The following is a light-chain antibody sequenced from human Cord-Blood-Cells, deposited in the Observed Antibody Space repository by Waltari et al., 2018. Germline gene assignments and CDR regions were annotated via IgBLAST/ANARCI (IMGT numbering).Light chain of an antibody. CDR3: SSYTSSSSYV. Sequence: QSALTQTASVSGSPGQSITISCTGTSSDVGGYNDVSWYQQHPGKAPKLMIYDVSNRPSGVANRFSGSKSGNTASLTISGLQADDEADYYCSSYTSSSSYVFGTGTKVTVL. V-gene: IGLV2-14*01. CDR1: SSDVGGYND. CDR2: DVS. J-gene: IGLJ1*01.